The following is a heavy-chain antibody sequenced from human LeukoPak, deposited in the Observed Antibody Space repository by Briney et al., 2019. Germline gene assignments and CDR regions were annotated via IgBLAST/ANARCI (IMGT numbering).Heavy chain of an antibody. CDR3: AREYYDILTGYSNMDV. V-gene: IGHV4-61*01. CDR2: IYYSGST. CDR1: GGSISSSSYY. J-gene: IGHJ6*03. Sequence: TLSLTCTVSGGSISSSSYYWGWIRQPPGKGLEWIGYIYYSGSTNYNPSLKSRVTISVDTSKNQFSLKLSSVTAADTAVYYCAREYYDILTGYSNMDVWGKGTTVTISS. D-gene: IGHD3-9*01.